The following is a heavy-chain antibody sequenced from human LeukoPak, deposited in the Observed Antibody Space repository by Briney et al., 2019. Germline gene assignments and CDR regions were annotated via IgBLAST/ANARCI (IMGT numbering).Heavy chain of an antibody. CDR1: GGTFSIYA. CDR2: IIPIFGTA. V-gene: IGHV1-69*13. D-gene: IGHD5-18*01. Sequence: GASVKVSCKASGGTFSIYAISWVRQAPGQGLEWMGGIIPIFGTANYAQKFQGRVTITADESTSTAYMELSSLRSEDTAVYYCARDGGYSPFPEYHQYYFDYWGQGTLVTVSS. CDR3: ARDGGYSPFPEYHQYYFDY. J-gene: IGHJ4*02.